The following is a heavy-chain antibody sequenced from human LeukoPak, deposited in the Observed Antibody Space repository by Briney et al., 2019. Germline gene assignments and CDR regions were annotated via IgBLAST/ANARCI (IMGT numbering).Heavy chain of an antibody. D-gene: IGHD6-19*01. CDR1: GGSISNYY. Sequence: SETLFLTCTVSGGSISNYYWSWIRQPAGKGLEWIGRIYTSGSTNYNPSLKSRVTMSVDTSKNQFSLKLTSVTAADTAVYYCARDGRAVADYWGQGIQVTVSS. CDR2: IYTSGST. CDR3: ARDGRAVADY. J-gene: IGHJ4*02. V-gene: IGHV4-4*07.